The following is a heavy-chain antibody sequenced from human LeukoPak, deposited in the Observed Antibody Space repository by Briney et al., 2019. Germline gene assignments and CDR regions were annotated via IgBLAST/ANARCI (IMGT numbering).Heavy chain of an antibody. V-gene: IGHV3-23*01. Sequence: PGGSLRLSCAASGFTISRYDMSWVRQAPGKGLEWVSGISGSGGNTYYGDSVKGRFTISRDNSKNTLNLQMNSLRAEDTAAYYCAKDPSKTTVPDYWGQGTLVTVSS. D-gene: IGHD4-17*01. J-gene: IGHJ4*02. CDR1: GFTISRYD. CDR2: ISGSGGNT. CDR3: AKDPSKTTVPDY.